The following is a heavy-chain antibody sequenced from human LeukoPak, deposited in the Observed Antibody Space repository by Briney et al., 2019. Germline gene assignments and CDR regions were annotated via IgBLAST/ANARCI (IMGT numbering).Heavy chain of an antibody. CDR3: ARRSDYSGSGSYYYFDY. D-gene: IGHD3-10*01. CDR1: GGSIGTYY. CDR2: IYYRGTT. Sequence: PSETLSLTCTVSGGSIGTYYWSWIRQPPGKGLEWIGYIYYRGTTNYNPSLMSRVTISVDTSKNQFSLKVRSVTAADTAVYYCARRSDYSGSGSYYYFDYWGQGILVTVSS. J-gene: IGHJ4*02. V-gene: IGHV4-59*01.